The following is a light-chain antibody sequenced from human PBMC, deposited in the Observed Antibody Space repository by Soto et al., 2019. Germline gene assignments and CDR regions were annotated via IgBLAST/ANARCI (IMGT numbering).Light chain of an antibody. J-gene: IGKJ4*01. CDR1: QSISSW. CDR3: QQYNSYPS. V-gene: IGKV1-5*03. Sequence: DIQMTQSPSTLSASVGDRVTITCRASQSISSWLAWYQQKPGKAPNLLIYKASSLESGVPSRFSCSGSGTEFTLTISSLQPDDFATYYCQQYNSYPSFGGGTKVEIK. CDR2: KAS.